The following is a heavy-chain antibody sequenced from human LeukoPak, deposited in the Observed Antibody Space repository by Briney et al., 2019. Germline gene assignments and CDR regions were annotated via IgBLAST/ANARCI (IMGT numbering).Heavy chain of an antibody. CDR1: GFTFRSYA. CDR2: ISYDAINK. CDR3: ARDRLKGHDYGDYVYY. Sequence: QPGRSLRLSCAASGFTFRSYAMHWVRQAPGKGLEWVAVISYDAINKYYADSVKGRFTISRDNSKNTLYLQMNSLRAEDTAVYYCARDRLKGHDYGDYVYYWGQGTLVTVSS. D-gene: IGHD4-17*01. J-gene: IGHJ4*02. V-gene: IGHV3-30*04.